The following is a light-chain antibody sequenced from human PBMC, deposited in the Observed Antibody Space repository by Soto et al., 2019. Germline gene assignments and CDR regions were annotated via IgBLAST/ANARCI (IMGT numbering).Light chain of an antibody. CDR2: DAS. J-gene: IGKJ5*01. V-gene: IGKV3-11*01. CDR3: QQRSSWPPIT. Sequence: EIVLTQSPVTLSLSPGERATLSCRASQSVSSYLAWYQQKPGQAPRLLISDASNRATGIPARFSGSGSGTDFTLTISSLEPEDFAVYYCQQRSSWPPITFGQGTRLEIK. CDR1: QSVSSY.